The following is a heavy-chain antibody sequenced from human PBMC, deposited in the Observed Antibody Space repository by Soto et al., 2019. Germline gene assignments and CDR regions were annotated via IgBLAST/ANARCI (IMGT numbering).Heavy chain of an antibody. CDR3: ARALTISLVGATSWFDP. J-gene: IGHJ5*02. D-gene: IGHD1-26*01. CDR2: ISAYNGNT. V-gene: IGHV1-18*01. CDR1: GYTFTSYG. Sequence: QVQLVQSGAEVKKPGASVKVSCKASGYTFTSYGISWVRQAPGQGLEWMGWISAYNGNTNYAQTLQGRVTMTTDPSTSTAYMELRSLRSDDTAVYYCARALTISLVGATSWFDPWGQGTLVTVSS.